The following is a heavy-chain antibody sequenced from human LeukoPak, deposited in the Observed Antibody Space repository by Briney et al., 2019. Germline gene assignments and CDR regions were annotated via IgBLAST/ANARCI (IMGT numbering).Heavy chain of an antibody. J-gene: IGHJ4*02. V-gene: IGHV2-5*01. CDR1: GFSLRNSGVG. D-gene: IGHD3-3*01. CDR3: AQQTTIFGVVIFSEFDY. Sequence: SGPTLVKPTQTLTLTCTFSGFSLRNSGVGVGWIRQPPGKALEWLALIYWNDDKRYSPSLKSRLAITKDTSKNQVVLTMTNMDPVDTATYYCAQQTTIFGVVIFSEFDYWGQGTLVTVSS. CDR2: IYWNDDK.